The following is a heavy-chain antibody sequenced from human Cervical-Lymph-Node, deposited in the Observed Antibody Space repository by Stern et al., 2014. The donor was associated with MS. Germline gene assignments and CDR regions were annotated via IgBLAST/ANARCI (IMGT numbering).Heavy chain of an antibody. D-gene: IGHD6-13*01. Sequence: VQLVQSGAEVKKPGSSVKVSCKTSGGTFSSYAISWVRQAPGQGLEWMGGIIPIVGIPNYAQKFQGRVTIIAARSTSTAYMELSSLISEDTAIYYCARGQQLVNGMDVWGQGTTVTVSS. CDR2: IIPIVGIP. J-gene: IGHJ6*02. CDR3: ARGQQLVNGMDV. CDR1: GGTFSSYA. V-gene: IGHV1-69*17.